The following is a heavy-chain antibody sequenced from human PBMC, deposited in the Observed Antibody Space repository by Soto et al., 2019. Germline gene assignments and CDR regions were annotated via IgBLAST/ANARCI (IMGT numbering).Heavy chain of an antibody. D-gene: IGHD6-13*01. CDR1: GYTFTSYG. CDR2: ISAYNGNT. Sequence: GASVKVSCKASGYTFTSYGISWVRHAPGQGLEWMGWISAYNGNTNYAQKLQGRVTMTTDTSTSTAYMELRSLRSDDTAVYYCARDPHEWAAAGTGLYWGQGTLVTVS. V-gene: IGHV1-18*01. J-gene: IGHJ4*02. CDR3: ARDPHEWAAAGTGLY.